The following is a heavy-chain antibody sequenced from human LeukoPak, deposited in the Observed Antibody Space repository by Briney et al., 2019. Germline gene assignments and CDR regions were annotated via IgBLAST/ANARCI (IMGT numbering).Heavy chain of an antibody. CDR1: GFTFSSNY. CDR2: IYSGGST. Sequence: GGSLRLSCAASGFTFSSNYMSWVRQAPGKGLEWVSIIYSGGSTFYADAGKGRFTIFRNNSKNPLYLQMTSLRAEDTAVYYCARDLPYGEFDWYYFDYWGQGTLVTVSS. J-gene: IGHJ4*02. V-gene: IGHV3-53*01. CDR3: ARDLPYGEFDWYYFDY. D-gene: IGHD4-17*01.